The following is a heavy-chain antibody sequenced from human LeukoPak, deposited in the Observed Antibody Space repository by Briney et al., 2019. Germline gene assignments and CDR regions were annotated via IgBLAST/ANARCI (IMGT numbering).Heavy chain of an antibody. CDR1: GGSISSYF. V-gene: IGHV4-4*07. Sequence: SETLSLTCTVSGGSISSYFWSWIRQPAGKGLEWIGRIHTSGNTNYNPSLKSRVTMTVDTSKNQFSLKLSSVTAADTAVYYCARRSAVGHFVYWGQGTLVTVSS. J-gene: IGHJ4*02. CDR2: IHTSGNT. CDR3: ARRSAVGHFVY. D-gene: IGHD6-13*01.